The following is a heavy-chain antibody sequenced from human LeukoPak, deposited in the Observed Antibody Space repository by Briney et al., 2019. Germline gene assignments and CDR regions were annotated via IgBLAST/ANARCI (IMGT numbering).Heavy chain of an antibody. Sequence: GRSLRLSCVASGFPFSSYSMNWVRQAPGKGLEWVSSISSSSSYIYYADSVKGRFTISRDNAKNSLYLQMNSLRAEDTAVYYCARDLNGDYAFDYWGQGTLVTVSS. CDR3: ARDLNGDYAFDY. J-gene: IGHJ4*02. CDR2: ISSSSSYI. V-gene: IGHV3-21*01. D-gene: IGHD4-17*01. CDR1: GFPFSSYS.